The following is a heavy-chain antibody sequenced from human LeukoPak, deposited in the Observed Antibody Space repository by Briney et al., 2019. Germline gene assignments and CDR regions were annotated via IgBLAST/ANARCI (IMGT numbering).Heavy chain of an antibody. Sequence: ASVKVSCKASGYTFTSYYMHWVRQAPGQGLEWMGIINPSGGSTSYAQKFQGRVTMTRNTSISTAYMELSSLRSEDTAVYYCARSRSYGYYYYYGMDVWGQGTTVTVSS. CDR2: INPSGGST. J-gene: IGHJ6*02. CDR1: GYTFTSYY. CDR3: ARSRSYGYYYYYGMDV. D-gene: IGHD1-26*01. V-gene: IGHV1-46*01.